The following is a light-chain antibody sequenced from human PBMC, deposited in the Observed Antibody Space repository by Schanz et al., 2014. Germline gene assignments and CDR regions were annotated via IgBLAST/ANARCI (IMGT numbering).Light chain of an antibody. V-gene: IGLV2-14*02. CDR2: EVS. J-gene: IGLJ3*02. CDR3: SSFTTGSTWV. Sequence: QSALTQPASVSGSPGQSITISCTGTSSDVGSYNLVSWYQQLPGKAPRLMIYEVSNRPSGVPDRFSGSRSGNTASLTISGLQAEDEADYYCSSFTTGSTWVFGGGTKLTVL. CDR1: SSDVGSYNL.